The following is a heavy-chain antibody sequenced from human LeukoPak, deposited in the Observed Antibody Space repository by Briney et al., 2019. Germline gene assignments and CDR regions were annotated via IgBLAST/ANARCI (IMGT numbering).Heavy chain of an antibody. D-gene: IGHD3-3*01. V-gene: IGHV3-33*01. Sequence: GGSLRVSCAASGFTFSSYGMHWVRQALGKGLEWVAVIWYDGSNKYYADSVKGRFTISRDNSKNTLYLQMNSLRAEDTAVYYCAREAPEYYDFWSGYYIYYYYYMDVWGKGTTVTVSS. CDR1: GFTFSSYG. J-gene: IGHJ6*03. CDR2: IWYDGSNK. CDR3: AREAPEYYDFWSGYYIYYYYYMDV.